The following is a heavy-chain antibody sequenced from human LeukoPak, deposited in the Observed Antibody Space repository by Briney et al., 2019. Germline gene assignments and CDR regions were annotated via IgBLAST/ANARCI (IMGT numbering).Heavy chain of an antibody. D-gene: IGHD6-13*01. CDR2: INQDGSQK. CDR3: ARGLATAAAY. CDR1: GFTFNKYW. Sequence: GGSLRLSCADSGFTFNKYWMSWVRQAPGKGLEWMANINQDGSQKYYLDSVKGRFTISRDNAKSSVYLQMNSLRAEDTALYYCARGLATAAAYWGQGTLVTVSS. V-gene: IGHV3-7*01. J-gene: IGHJ4*02.